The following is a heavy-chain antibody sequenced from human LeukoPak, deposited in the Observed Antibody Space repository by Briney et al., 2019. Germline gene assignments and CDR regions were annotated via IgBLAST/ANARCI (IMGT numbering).Heavy chain of an antibody. CDR2: ISYDGSNK. J-gene: IGHJ6*02. CDR1: GFTFSSYA. D-gene: IGHD2-2*01. CDR3: ARGSGGRTIWVVVPAAQSSNYYYYGMDV. Sequence: GGSLRFSCAASGFTFSSYAMHWVRQAPRKGLEWVAVISYDGSNKYYADSVKGRFTISRDNSKNTLYLQMNSLRAEDTAVYYCARGSGGRTIWVVVPAAQSSNYYYYGMDVWGQGTTVTVSS. V-gene: IGHV3-30-3*01.